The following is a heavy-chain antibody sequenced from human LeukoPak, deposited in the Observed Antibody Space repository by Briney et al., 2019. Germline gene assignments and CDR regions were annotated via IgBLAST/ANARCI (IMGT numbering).Heavy chain of an antibody. D-gene: IGHD6-19*01. CDR2: IYYSGST. J-gene: IGHJ3*02. CDR1: GGSINRSGYY. V-gene: IGHV4-39*01. Sequence: PSETLCLTCTVSGGSINRSGYYWGWIRQPPGKGLEWIGSIYYSGSTYYSPSLKSRVTISVDTSKNQFSLKLSSVTAADTAVFYCASEVYSSGWSNGFDIWGQGTMVTVSS. CDR3: ASEVYSSGWSNGFDI.